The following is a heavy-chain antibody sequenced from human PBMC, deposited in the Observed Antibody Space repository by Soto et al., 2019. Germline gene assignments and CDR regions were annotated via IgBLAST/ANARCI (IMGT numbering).Heavy chain of an antibody. CDR3: ARGPGDDFWSGYPYYYMDV. CDR1: GGSISSYY. Sequence: PSETLSLTCTVSGGSISSYYWSWIRQPPGKGLEWIGYIYYSGSTYYNPSLKSRVTISVDTSKNQFSLKLSSVTAADTAVYYCARGPGDDFWSGYPYYYMDVWGKGTTVTVSS. V-gene: IGHV4-59*12. D-gene: IGHD3-3*01. J-gene: IGHJ6*03. CDR2: IYYSGST.